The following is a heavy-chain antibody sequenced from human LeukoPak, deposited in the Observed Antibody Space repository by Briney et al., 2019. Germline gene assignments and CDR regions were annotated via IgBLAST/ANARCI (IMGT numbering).Heavy chain of an antibody. Sequence: GGSLRLSCVVSGITFSGYSMIWVRQAPGKGLEWVGRIKSKNVGETTEYAAPVQGRFTISRDDSKNTVYLQMSSLQTEDTAVYYCTTGPGNSGYWGQGTLVTVSS. J-gene: IGHJ4*02. V-gene: IGHV3-15*01. CDR3: TTGPGNSGY. CDR2: IKSKNVGETT. CDR1: GITFSGYS. D-gene: IGHD4-23*01.